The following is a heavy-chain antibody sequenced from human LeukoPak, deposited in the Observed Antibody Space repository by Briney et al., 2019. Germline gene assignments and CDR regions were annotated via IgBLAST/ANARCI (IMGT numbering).Heavy chain of an antibody. CDR3: AKTYYSSGSYYHFEY. Sequence: PGGSLRLSCAASGFTFSSAAMTWVRQAPGKGLEWVSLIASSGGSTYYADSVKGRFTISRDNSKNTLYLQMISLRVEDTAVYYCAKTYYSSGSYYHFEYWGQGTQVTVSS. CDR1: GFTFSSAA. V-gene: IGHV3-23*01. D-gene: IGHD3-10*01. CDR2: IASSGGST. J-gene: IGHJ4*02.